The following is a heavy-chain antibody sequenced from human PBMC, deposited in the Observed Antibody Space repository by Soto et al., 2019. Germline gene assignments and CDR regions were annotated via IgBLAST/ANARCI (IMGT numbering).Heavy chain of an antibody. V-gene: IGHV3-66*01. CDR1: GFTVSDNY. CDR2: IYRGTT. CDR3: ARYFDRRDYDSTGYSFDY. J-gene: IGHJ4*02. Sequence: EVQLVESGGGLVQPGGSLRLSCAASGFTVSDNYMNWVRQAPGKGLEWVAVIYRGTTYYADSVKGRFTISRDNSKNTLYLQMSSLRPEDTAVYYCARYFDRRDYDSTGYSFDYWGQGTLVAVSS. D-gene: IGHD3-22*01.